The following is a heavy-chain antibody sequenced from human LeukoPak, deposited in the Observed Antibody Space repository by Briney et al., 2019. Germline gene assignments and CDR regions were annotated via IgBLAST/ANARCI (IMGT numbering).Heavy chain of an antibody. D-gene: IGHD2-21*01. CDR1: GGSISSYY. J-gene: IGHJ4*02. CDR2: IYYSGST. V-gene: IGHV4-59*12. Sequence: SETLFLTCTVSGGSISSYYWSWIRQPPGKGLEWIRYIYYSGSTNYNPSLKSRVTISVDTSKNQFSLKLSSVTAADTAVYYCARDRRLRSPSYYFDYWGQGTLVTVSS. CDR3: ARDRRLRSPSYYFDY.